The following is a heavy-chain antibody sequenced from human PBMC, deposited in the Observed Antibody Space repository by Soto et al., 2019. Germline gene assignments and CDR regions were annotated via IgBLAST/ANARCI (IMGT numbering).Heavy chain of an antibody. J-gene: IGHJ4*02. D-gene: IGHD3-3*01. CDR3: AKGRYDFWSPYYFDS. Sequence: LRLSCVGTGLNFDDFAMHWVRQAPGKGLEWVSGITWNSRVLAYADSVKGRFTISRDNARNSLYLQMDSLRDEDTALYYCAKGRYDFWSPYYFDSWGQGTLVTVSS. CDR1: GLNFDDFA. CDR2: ITWNSRVL. V-gene: IGHV3-9*01.